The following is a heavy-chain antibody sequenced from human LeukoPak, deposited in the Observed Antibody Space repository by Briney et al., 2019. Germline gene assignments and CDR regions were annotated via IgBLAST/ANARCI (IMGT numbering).Heavy chain of an antibody. CDR3: AVTTVTTVYY. CDR2: IYYSGST. V-gene: IGHV4-39*01. CDR1: GGSIGSSNYY. D-gene: IGHD4-17*01. Sequence: PSETLSLTCTVSGGSIGSSNYYWGWIRQPPGKGLEWIGTIYYSGSTYYNPSLKSRVTISVDTSKNQFSLKLSSVTAADTAVYYCAVTTVTTVYYWGQGTLVTVSS. J-gene: IGHJ4*02.